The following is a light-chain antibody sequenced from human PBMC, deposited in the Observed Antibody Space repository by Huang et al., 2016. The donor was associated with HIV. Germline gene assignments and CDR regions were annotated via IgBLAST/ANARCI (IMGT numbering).Light chain of an antibody. V-gene: IGKV3-11*01. CDR2: DAS. CDR1: QRVNRY. CDR3: QQRSNWPPIT. Sequence: PGERATLSCRASQRVNRYLAWYQQKPGQAPRRLIYDASNRATGIPARFSGSGSGTYFTLTISSLEPEDFAVYYCQQRSNWPPITFGQGTRLEIK. J-gene: IGKJ5*01.